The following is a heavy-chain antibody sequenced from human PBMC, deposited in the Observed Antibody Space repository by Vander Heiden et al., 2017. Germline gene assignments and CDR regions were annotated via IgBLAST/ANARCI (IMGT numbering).Heavy chain of an antibody. Sequence: QVQLVESGGGVVQPGRSLRLSCAASGFTFSSYGMHWVRQAPGKGLEWVAVISYDGSNKYYADSVKGRFTISRDNSKNTLYLQMNSLRAEDTAVYYCAKDQTPPGIGAFDIWGQGTMVTVSS. J-gene: IGHJ3*02. CDR3: AKDQTPPGIGAFDI. CDR2: ISYDGSNK. D-gene: IGHD3-10*01. V-gene: IGHV3-30*18. CDR1: GFTFSSYG.